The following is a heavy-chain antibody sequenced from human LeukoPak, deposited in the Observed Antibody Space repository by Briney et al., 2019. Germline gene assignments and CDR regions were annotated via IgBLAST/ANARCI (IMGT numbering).Heavy chain of an antibody. V-gene: IGHV3-15*01. CDR3: ATFYGGHPLPVK. CDR2: IKSKADGETI. Sequence: PGGSLRLSCAASGFTFSDAWMSWVRQAPGKGLEWVGRIKSKADGETIDYAAPVKGRFIISRDDSKYTLSLQMNSLKAEDTGVYYCATFYGGHPLPVKWGQGTLVTVSS. D-gene: IGHD4-23*01. J-gene: IGHJ1*01. CDR1: GFTFSDAW.